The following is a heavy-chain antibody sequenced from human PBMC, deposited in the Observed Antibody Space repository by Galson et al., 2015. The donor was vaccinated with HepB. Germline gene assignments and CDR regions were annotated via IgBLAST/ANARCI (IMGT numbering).Heavy chain of an antibody. Sequence: SLRLSCAASGFTFSSYSMNWVRQAPGKGLEWVSSISSSSSYIYYADSVKGRFTISRDNAKNSLYLQMNSLRAEDTAVYYCARGRTYYYGSGRRYFDLWGRGTLVTVSS. CDR2: ISSSSSYI. CDR3: ARGRTYYYGSGRRYFDL. CDR1: GFTFSSYS. D-gene: IGHD3-10*01. J-gene: IGHJ2*01. V-gene: IGHV3-21*01.